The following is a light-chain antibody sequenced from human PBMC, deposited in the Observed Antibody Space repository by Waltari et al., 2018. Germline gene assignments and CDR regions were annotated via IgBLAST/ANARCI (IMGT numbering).Light chain of an antibody. CDR3: MQATHWPLT. J-gene: IGKJ1*01. CDR1: QSLVHSDGKTY. Sequence: DVVMTQSPLFLPVTLGQPAPIPCKSSQSLVHSDGKTYLNWFKQRPGHSPRRLIYKISNRDSGVPDRFSGSGSGTDFTLKISRVEAEDVGVYYCMQATHWPLTFGQGTKVEIK. V-gene: IGKV2-30*02. CDR2: KIS.